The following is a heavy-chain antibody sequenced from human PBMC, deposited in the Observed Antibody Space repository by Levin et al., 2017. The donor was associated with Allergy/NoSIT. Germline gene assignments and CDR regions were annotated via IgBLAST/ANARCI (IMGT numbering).Heavy chain of an antibody. D-gene: IGHD3-9*01. Sequence: PGGSLRLSCSASGFTFSSYAMHWVRQAPGKGLEYVSAISSNGGSTYYADSVKGRFTISRDNSKNTLYLQMSSLRAEDTAVYYCVKASWDILTGYSHFDYWGQGTLVTVSS. CDR1: GFTFSSYA. J-gene: IGHJ4*02. V-gene: IGHV3-64D*06. CDR3: VKASWDILTGYSHFDY. CDR2: ISSNGGST.